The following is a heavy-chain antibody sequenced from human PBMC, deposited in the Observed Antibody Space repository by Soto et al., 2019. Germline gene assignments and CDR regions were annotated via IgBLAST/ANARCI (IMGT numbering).Heavy chain of an antibody. J-gene: IGHJ4*02. Sequence: SVKVYCKASGGTFSSYAISWVRQAPGQGLEWMGGIIPIVGTTNYAQKFQDRVTMTTAASTNTAFLELSSLRSDDTAVYYCARDRLRGYDRSGFYSWGQGTMVTVSS. CDR3: ARDRLRGYDRSGFYS. CDR2: IIPIVGTT. V-gene: IGHV1-69*05. CDR1: GGTFSSYA. D-gene: IGHD3-22*01.